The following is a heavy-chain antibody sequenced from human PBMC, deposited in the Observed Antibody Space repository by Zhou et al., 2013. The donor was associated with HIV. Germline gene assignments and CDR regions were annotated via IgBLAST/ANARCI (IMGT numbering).Heavy chain of an antibody. CDR1: GGTFSSYA. J-gene: IGHJ3*02. CDR3: ARGDPYYEERQAFDI. CDR2: IIPIFGTA. V-gene: IGHV1-69*05. D-gene: IGHD3-3*01. Sequence: QVQLVQSGAEVKRPGSALKFSCQVSGGTFSSYAISWVRQAPGQGLEWMGGIIPIFGTANYAQKFQGRVTITTDESTSTAYMELSSLRSEDTAVYYCARGDPYYEERQAFDIWGQGTMVTVSS.